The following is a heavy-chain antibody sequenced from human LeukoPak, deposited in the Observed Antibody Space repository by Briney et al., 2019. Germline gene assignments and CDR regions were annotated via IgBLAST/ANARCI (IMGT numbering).Heavy chain of an antibody. J-gene: IGHJ6*03. CDR1: GGTFSSYA. Sequence: SVKVSCKASGGTFSSYAISWVRQAPGQGLEWMGGIIPIFGTANYAQKFQGRVTITTDESTSTAYMELSSLRSEDTAVYYRAGTALPTYYYYDYYMDVWGKGTTVNVSS. D-gene: IGHD1-1*01. CDR3: AGTALPTYYYYDYYMDV. CDR2: IIPIFGTA. V-gene: IGHV1-69*05.